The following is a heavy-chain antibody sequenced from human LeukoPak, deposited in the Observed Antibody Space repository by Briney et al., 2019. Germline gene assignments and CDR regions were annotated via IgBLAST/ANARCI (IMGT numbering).Heavy chain of an antibody. V-gene: IGHV3-9*01. CDR2: ISWNSDSV. J-gene: IGHJ3*02. CDR3: ASVGPSSWAGIYAFDI. D-gene: IGHD6-13*01. CDR1: GFTFDDYG. Sequence: GGSLRLSCAASGFTFDDYGMHWVRQAPGKGLEWVSGISWNSDSVGYADSVKGRFTISRDNAKNSLYLQMNSLRAEDTAVYYCASVGPSSWAGIYAFDIWGQGTMVTVSS.